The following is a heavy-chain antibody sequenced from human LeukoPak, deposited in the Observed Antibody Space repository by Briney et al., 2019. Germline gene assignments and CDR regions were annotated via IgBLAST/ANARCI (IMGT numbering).Heavy chain of an antibody. V-gene: IGHV3-21*01. CDR3: ARDPIGSRWPYYFDY. D-gene: IGHD6-13*01. CDR2: ISSSSSSYI. CDR1: GFTFSSYS. Sequence: PGGSLRLSCAASGFTFSSYSMNWVRQAPGKGLEWVSSISSSSSSYIYYADSVKGRFTISRDNAKNSLYLQMNSLRAEDTAVYYCARDPIGSRWPYYFDYWGQGTLVTVSS. J-gene: IGHJ4*02.